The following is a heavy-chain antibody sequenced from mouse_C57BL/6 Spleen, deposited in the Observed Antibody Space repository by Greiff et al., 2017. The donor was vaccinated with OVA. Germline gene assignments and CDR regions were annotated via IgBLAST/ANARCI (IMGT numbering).Heavy chain of an antibody. CDR1: GYTFTDYY. V-gene: IGHV1-26*01. Sequence: EVQLQQSGPELVKPGASVKISCKASGYTFTDYYMNWVKQSHGKSLEWIGDINPNNGGTSYNQKFKGKATLTVDKSSSTAYMELRSLTSEDSAVYYCAREDTTVADYWGQGTTLTVSS. D-gene: IGHD1-1*01. J-gene: IGHJ2*01. CDR3: AREDTTVADY. CDR2: INPNNGGT.